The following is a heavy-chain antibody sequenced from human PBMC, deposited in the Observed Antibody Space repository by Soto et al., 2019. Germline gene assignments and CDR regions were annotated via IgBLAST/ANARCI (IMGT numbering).Heavy chain of an antibody. J-gene: IGHJ5*02. CDR1: GGTFSSHT. V-gene: IGHV1-69*02. D-gene: IGHD2-15*01. CDR2: IIPILGIA. Sequence: QVQLVQSGAEVKKPGSSVKVSCKASGGTFSSHTISWVRQAPGQGLEWMGRIIPILGIANYAQKFQGRVTITADKSTSTAYMELSSLRSEDTAVYYCASSLVVVAATGWFDPWGQGTLVTVSS. CDR3: ASSLVVVAATGWFDP.